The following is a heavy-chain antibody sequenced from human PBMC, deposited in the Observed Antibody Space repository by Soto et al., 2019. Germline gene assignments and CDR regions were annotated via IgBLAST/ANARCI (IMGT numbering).Heavy chain of an antibody. J-gene: IGHJ4*02. CDR1: GYTFTSYD. CDR3: AIPAGYSGYGDYFDY. Sequence: ASVKVSCKASGYTFTSYDINWVRQATGQGLEWMGWMNPNSGNTGYAQKLQGRDTMTRNTSISTAYIELSRLRSEDKTFFYCAIPAGYSGYGDYFDYWGQGTLVTVSS. V-gene: IGHV1-8*01. D-gene: IGHD5-12*01. CDR2: MNPNSGNT.